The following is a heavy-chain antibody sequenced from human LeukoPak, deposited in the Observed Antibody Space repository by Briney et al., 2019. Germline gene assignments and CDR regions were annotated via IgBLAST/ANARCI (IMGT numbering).Heavy chain of an antibody. V-gene: IGHV4-34*01. Sequence: PSETLSLTCAVYGGSFSGYYWSWIRQPPGKGLEWIGEINHSGSTNYNPSLKSRVTISEDTSKNQFSLKVTSVTAADTAVYYCARGNSCSSASCYRNYYYYYMDVWGKGTTVTVSS. J-gene: IGHJ6*03. D-gene: IGHD2-2*02. CDR1: GGSFSGYY. CDR2: INHSGST. CDR3: ARGNSCSSASCYRNYYYYYMDV.